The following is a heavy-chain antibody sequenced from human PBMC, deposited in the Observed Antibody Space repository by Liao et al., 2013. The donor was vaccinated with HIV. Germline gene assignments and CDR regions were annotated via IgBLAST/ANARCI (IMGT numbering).Heavy chain of an antibody. Sequence: QVQLQQWGAGLLKPSETLSLTCAVYGGSFSGYSWSWIRQAPGKGLEWIGRIRPSGIIDYSPSLKSRVTMSRDTSKNQFSLQLSSVTAADTAVYYCATNRLGAFETWGQGTVVTVSS. V-gene: IGHV4-59*10. CDR1: GGSFSGYS. CDR2: IRPSGII. D-gene: IGHD6-19*01. J-gene: IGHJ3*02. CDR3: ATNRLGAFET.